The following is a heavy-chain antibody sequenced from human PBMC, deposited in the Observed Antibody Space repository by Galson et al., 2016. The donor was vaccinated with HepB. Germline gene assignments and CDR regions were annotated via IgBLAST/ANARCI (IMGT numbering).Heavy chain of an antibody. J-gene: IGHJ2*01. Sequence: QSGAEVKKPGESLKISCKGSGYKFTNYWIAWVRQMPGKGLEWMGTIYPDDSDTRYSPSFQGQVTISADKSIRTAYLQWSSLKAPDTAIYYCARPLMDGRGRPCDSEGYFALWGRGTVVTVSS. CDR3: ARPLMDGRGRPCDSEGYFAL. V-gene: IGHV5-51*03. CDR2: IYPDDSDT. D-gene: IGHD2-15*01. CDR1: GYKFTNYW.